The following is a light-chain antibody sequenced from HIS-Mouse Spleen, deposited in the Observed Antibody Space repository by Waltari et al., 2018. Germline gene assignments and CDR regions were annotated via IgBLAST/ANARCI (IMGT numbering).Light chain of an antibody. J-gene: IGLJ3*02. CDR2: DVS. CDR1: SSDVGGSNT. V-gene: IGLV2-11*01. CDR3: CSYAGSYTWV. Sequence: QSALTQPRSVSGSPGQSVTISCTGTSSDVGGSNTVTRYQQHPGKAPNLMIYDVSKRPSGVPDRFSGSKSGNTASLTISGLQAEDEADYYCCSYAGSYTWVFGGGTKLTVL.